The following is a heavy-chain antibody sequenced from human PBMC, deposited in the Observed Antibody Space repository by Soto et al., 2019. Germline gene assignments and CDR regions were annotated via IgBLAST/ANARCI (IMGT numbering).Heavy chain of an antibody. J-gene: IGHJ4*02. CDR1: GFTASTYG. CDR2: ISRDGGTK. V-gene: IGHV3-30*03. Sequence: QVQLVESGGGVVQPGRSLRLSCAVSGFTASTYGMHWVRQAPGKGLEWVAVISRDGGTKYYADSVKGRFTISRDNSRNKLFLEMNSLRGDDMAVYYCTGEVASGYWGQGTLVTVSS. D-gene: IGHD2-8*02. CDR3: TGEVASGY.